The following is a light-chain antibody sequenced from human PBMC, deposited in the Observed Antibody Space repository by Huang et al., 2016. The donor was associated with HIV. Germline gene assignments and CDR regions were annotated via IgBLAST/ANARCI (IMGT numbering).Light chain of an antibody. CDR1: QTIGTY. Sequence: EVVLTQSPPTLALFPGETATLSCSASQTIGTYVAWYQQRPGQGPRLLIYDGSNRAAGVPARISGAGSGTTFTLSISGLESEDFGVYYCQQRRSWPLTFGGGTKVEV. J-gene: IGKJ4*01. V-gene: IGKV3-11*01. CDR2: DGS. CDR3: QQRRSWPLT.